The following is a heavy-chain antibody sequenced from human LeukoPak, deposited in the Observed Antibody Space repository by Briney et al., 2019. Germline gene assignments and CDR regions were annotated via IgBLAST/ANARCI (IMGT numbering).Heavy chain of an antibody. Sequence: SETLSLICTVSGGSISSSSYYWGWIRQPPGKGLEWIGSIYYSGSTYYNPSLKSRVTISVDTSKNQFSLKLSSVTAADTAVYYCARIPYSSSWYYYYYYMDVWGKGTTVTVSS. V-gene: IGHV4-39*07. CDR2: IYYSGST. J-gene: IGHJ6*03. CDR3: ARIPYSSSWYYYYYYMDV. D-gene: IGHD6-13*01. CDR1: GGSISSSSYY.